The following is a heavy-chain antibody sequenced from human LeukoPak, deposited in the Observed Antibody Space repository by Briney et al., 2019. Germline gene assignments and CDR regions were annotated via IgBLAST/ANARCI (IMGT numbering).Heavy chain of an antibody. CDR1: GYTFTDHY. CDR2: INPNSGGT. CDR3: ARSPDILTGENFDY. Sequence: ASVKVSCTASGYTFTDHYMHWVRQAPGQGLEWMGWINPNSGGTNYAQKFYARVTMTRDTSISTAYMELSRLRSDDTAVFYCARSPDILTGENFDYWGQGTLVTVSS. D-gene: IGHD3-9*01. V-gene: IGHV1-2*02. J-gene: IGHJ4*02.